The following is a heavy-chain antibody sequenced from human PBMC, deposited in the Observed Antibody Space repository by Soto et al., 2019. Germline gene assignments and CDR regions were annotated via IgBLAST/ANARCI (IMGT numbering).Heavy chain of an antibody. CDR1: GFTFSSYA. CDR2: ISSNGVNT. Sequence: PGGSLRLSCSGSGFTFSSYAMHWVRQAPGKGLECLSIISSNGVNTYYADSVKDRFTVSRDNSKNTLYLQMSSLRIEDTAVYYCVKGFSSRIVASGNFDFWGQGTLVTVSS. CDR3: VKGFSSRIVASGNFDF. D-gene: IGHD5-12*01. V-gene: IGHV3-64D*06. J-gene: IGHJ4*02.